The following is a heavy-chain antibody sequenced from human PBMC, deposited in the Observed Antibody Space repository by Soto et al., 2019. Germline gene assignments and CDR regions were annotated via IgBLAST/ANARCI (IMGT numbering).Heavy chain of an antibody. D-gene: IGHD3-9*01. V-gene: IGHV3-49*03. CDR2: IRSKAYGGTT. J-gene: IGHJ4*02. CDR1: VFTFGYYA. Sequence: GGSLRLSCTASVFTFGYYAMSWFRQAPGKGLEWVGFIRSKAYGGTTEYAASVKGRFTISRDDSKSIAYLQMNSLKTEDTAVYYCRGTFDWLLPFDYWGQGTLVTVSS. CDR3: RGTFDWLLPFDY.